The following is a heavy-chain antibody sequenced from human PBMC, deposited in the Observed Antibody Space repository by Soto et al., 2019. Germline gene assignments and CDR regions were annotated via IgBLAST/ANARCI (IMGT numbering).Heavy chain of an antibody. CDR1: GGFISSSY. J-gene: IGHJ1*01. CDR2: MYYSGST. D-gene: IGHD1-26*01. CDR3: AKAHRCGSPFQN. V-gene: IGHV4-59*01. Sequence: SETLSLTCSVSGGFISSSYWSWIRQPPGKGLEWIGYMYYSGSTNYNPSLKSRVTISVDTSKNQFSLRLNSVTAADTAVYYRAKAHRCGSPFQNWGEGRLVTVPS.